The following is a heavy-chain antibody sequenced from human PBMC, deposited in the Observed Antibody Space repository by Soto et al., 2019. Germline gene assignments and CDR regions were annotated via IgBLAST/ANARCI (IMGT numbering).Heavy chain of an antibody. CDR2: TY. J-gene: IGHJ6*02. CDR3: ARTRSAWSDFHYYSLDV. V-gene: IGHV6-1*01. D-gene: IGHD1-26*01. CDR1: GDSVSSNSAA. Sequence: PSQTLSLTCVISGDSVSSNSAAWNWIRQSPSRGLEWLGRTYYADSVKGRFTISRDNSNSALYVQMNSLTGEDTAVYYCARTRSAWSDFHYYSLDVWGQGTTVTVSS.